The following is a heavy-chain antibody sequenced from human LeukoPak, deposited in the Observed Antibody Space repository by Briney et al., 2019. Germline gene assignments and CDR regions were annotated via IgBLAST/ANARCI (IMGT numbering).Heavy chain of an antibody. CDR2: INPSGGST. V-gene: IGHV1-46*01. D-gene: IGHD2-21*02. Sequence: ASVKVSCKASGYTFTSYYMHWVRQAPGQGLEWMGIINPSGGSTSYAQKFQGRVTMTRDMSTSTVYMELSSLRSEDTAVYYCARAGGDCYSGCYFDYWGQGTLVTVSS. CDR3: ARAGGDCYSGCYFDY. J-gene: IGHJ4*02. CDR1: GYTFTSYY.